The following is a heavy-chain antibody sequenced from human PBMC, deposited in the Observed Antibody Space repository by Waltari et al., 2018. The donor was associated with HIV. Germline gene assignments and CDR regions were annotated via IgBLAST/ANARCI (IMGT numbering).Heavy chain of an antibody. J-gene: IGHJ3*02. Sequence: QVQLVESGGGVVQPGGSLRLSCSASGFTFSSYGMDWVGQAPGKGLEWVAFIRYDGSNKYYADSRKGRFTISRDNSKNTLYLQMNSLRAEDTAVYYCAKPAVAVVAFDIWGQGTMVTVSS. CDR1: GFTFSSYG. D-gene: IGHD6-19*01. V-gene: IGHV3-30*02. CDR3: AKPAVAVVAFDI. CDR2: IRYDGSNK.